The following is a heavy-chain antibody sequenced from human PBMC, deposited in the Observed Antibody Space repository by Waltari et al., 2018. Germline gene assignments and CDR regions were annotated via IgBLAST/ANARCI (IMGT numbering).Heavy chain of an antibody. D-gene: IGHD2-15*01. CDR1: GFTFSSYW. CDR3: AREVSGHFDY. J-gene: IGHJ4*02. CDR2: IKQDGSEK. Sequence: EVQLVESGGGLVQPGGSLRLSCAASGFTFSSYWMSWVRQAPGKGLEWVANIKQDGSEKDYVESVKGRFTISRDNAKNALYLQMNSLRAEDTAVYYCAREVSGHFDYWGQGTLVTVSS. V-gene: IGHV3-7*01.